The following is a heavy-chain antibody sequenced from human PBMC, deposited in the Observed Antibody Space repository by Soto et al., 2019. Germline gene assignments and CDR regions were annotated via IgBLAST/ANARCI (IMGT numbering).Heavy chain of an antibody. J-gene: IGHJ4*02. D-gene: IGHD3-22*01. V-gene: IGHV5-10-1*01. Sequence: GESLKISCKGSGYSFTSYWISWVRQMPGKGLEWMGRIDPSDSYTNYSPSFQGHVTISADKSISTAYLQWSSLEASDTAMYYCARQLGSSGVSLTDWGQGTLVTVSS. CDR2: IDPSDSYT. CDR1: GYSFTSYW. CDR3: ARQLGSSGVSLTD.